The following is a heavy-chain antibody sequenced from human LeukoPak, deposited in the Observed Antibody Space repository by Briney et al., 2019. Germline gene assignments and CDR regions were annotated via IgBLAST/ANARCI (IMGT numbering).Heavy chain of an antibody. Sequence: PGGSLRLSRAASGFTFSSYAMSWVRQAPGKGLEWVSAISGSGGSTYYADSVKGRFTISRDNSKNTLYLQMNSLRAEDTAVYYCAKDGDSSGWYNYWGQGTLVTVSS. D-gene: IGHD6-19*01. V-gene: IGHV3-23*01. J-gene: IGHJ4*02. CDR3: AKDGDSSGWYNY. CDR1: GFTFSSYA. CDR2: ISGSGGST.